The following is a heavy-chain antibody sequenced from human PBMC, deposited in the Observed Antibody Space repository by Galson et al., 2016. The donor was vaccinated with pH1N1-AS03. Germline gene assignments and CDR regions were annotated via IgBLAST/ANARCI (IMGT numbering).Heavy chain of an antibody. CDR3: GRHMGGSWYGSPDY. D-gene: IGHD6-13*01. V-gene: IGHV3-74*01. CDR2: IDTNGGSI. CDR1: GFAFSTWW. Sequence: SLRLSCAASGFAFSTWWMLWVRQAPGKGLGWVSRIDTNGGSIVYADSVKGRFTISRDNAKNTLYLRMSGLTAEDTAIYYCGRHMGGSWYGSPDYWGQGALVTVSS. J-gene: IGHJ4*02.